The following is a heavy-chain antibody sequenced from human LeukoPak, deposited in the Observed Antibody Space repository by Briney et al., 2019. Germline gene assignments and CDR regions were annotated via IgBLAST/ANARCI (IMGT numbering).Heavy chain of an antibody. V-gene: IGHV3-21*01. CDR3: AREITGYDSSGYFDY. CDR1: GFTFSSYS. D-gene: IGHD3-22*01. CDR2: ISSSSSYI. Sequence: GGSLRLSCAASGFTFSSYSMNWVRQAPGKGLEWVSSISSSSSYIYYADSVKGRFTISRDNAKNSLYLQMNSLRAEDTAVYYCAREITGYDSSGYFDYWGQGTLVTVSS. J-gene: IGHJ4*02.